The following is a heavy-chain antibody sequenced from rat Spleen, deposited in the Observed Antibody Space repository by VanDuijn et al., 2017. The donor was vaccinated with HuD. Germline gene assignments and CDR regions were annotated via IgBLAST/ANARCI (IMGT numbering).Heavy chain of an antibody. J-gene: IGHJ3*01. D-gene: IGHD1-2*01. CDR1: GFTFSNAA. CDR3: TAALFITIAAPAY. Sequence: VQVVESGGGLVQPKESLKISCAASGFTFSNAAMYWVRQAPGKGLEWVARIRTKPNNYATYYADSVKGRFTISRDDSKSMVYLQMDNLKTEDTAMYYCTAALFITIAAPAYWGQGTLVTVSS. CDR2: IRTKPNNYAT. V-gene: IGHV10-5*01.